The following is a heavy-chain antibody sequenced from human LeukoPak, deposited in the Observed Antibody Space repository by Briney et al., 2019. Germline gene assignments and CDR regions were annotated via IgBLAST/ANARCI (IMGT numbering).Heavy chain of an antibody. Sequence: ASVKVSCKASGYTFTGSYLHWVRQAPGQGLEWMGWLNPNSGDTKDALKFQGRVTMARDTSISTAYMELSRLRSDDTAVYYCAREGLIAAAVSREGVYFDYWGQGTLVTVSS. CDR1: GYTFTGSY. D-gene: IGHD6-13*01. J-gene: IGHJ4*02. CDR2: LNPNSGDT. CDR3: AREGLIAAAVSREGVYFDY. V-gene: IGHV1-2*02.